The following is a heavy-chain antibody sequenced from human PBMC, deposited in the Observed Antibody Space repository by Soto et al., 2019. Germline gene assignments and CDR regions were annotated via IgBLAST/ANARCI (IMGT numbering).Heavy chain of an antibody. D-gene: IGHD2-2*02. CDR3: ATRTKDIVVAPAAILANPYYYYYGMDV. V-gene: IGHV1-69*13. J-gene: IGHJ6*02. CDR1: GGTFSSYA. Sequence: SVKVSCKASGGTFSSYAISWVRQAPGQGLEWMGGIIPIFGTANYAQKFQGRVTITADESTSTAYMELSSLRSEDTAVYYCATRTKDIVVAPAAILANPYYYYYGMDVWGQGTTVTVSS. CDR2: IIPIFGTA.